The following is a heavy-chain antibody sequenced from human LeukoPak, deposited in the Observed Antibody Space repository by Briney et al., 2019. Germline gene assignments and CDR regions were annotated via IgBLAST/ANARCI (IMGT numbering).Heavy chain of an antibody. J-gene: IGHJ4*02. CDR3: ARSLVATILTHDY. Sequence: GGSLRLSCAASGFTVSSNYMSWVRQAPGKGLEWVSVIYSGGSTYYADSVKGRFTISRDNSKNTLYLQMNSLRAEDTAVYYCARSLVATILTHDYWGQGTLVTVSS. V-gene: IGHV3-66*01. CDR2: IYSGGST. CDR1: GFTVSSNY. D-gene: IGHD5-12*01.